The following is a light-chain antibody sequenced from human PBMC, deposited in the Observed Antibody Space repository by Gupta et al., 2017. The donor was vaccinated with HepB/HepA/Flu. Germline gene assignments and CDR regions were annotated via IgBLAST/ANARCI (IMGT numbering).Light chain of an antibody. CDR1: NIGSQS. V-gene: IGLV3-21*04. J-gene: IGLJ2*01. Sequence: SYVLTQPPSVSVAPGKTARITCGGNNIGSQSVHWYQQKPGQAPVLVIYYDSDRPSGIPERFSGSNSGNTATLTISRVGAGDEADYYGQVWDSNSDHVLVGGGTKLTVL. CDR3: QVWDSNSDHVL. CDR2: YDS.